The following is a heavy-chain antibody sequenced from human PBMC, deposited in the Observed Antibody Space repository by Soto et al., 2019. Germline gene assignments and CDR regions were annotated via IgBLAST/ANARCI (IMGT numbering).Heavy chain of an antibody. J-gene: IGHJ3*01. CDR3: ARISSRDYYDSSGYST. CDR2: FIPIFGTA. V-gene: IGHV1-69*13. Sequence: SVKVSCKASGGTFSSYAISWVRQAPGQGLEWMGGFIPIFGTANYAQKFQGRVTITADESTSTAYMELSSLRSEDTAVYYCARISSRDYYDSSGYSTWGQGTMVTVSS. CDR1: GGTFSSYA. D-gene: IGHD3-22*01.